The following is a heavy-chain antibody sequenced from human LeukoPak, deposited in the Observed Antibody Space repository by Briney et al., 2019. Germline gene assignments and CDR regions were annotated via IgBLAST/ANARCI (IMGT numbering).Heavy chain of an antibody. CDR1: GFTFSSYS. V-gene: IGHV3-21*01. D-gene: IGHD6-13*01. Sequence: GGSLRLSCAASGFTFSSYSMNWARQAPGKGLEWVSSISTTSTYIYYADSVKGRFTISRDNAKNSLYLQMNSLRAEDTAVYYCARDRLAAGDAFDIWGQGTMVTVSS. J-gene: IGHJ3*02. CDR3: ARDRLAAGDAFDI. CDR2: ISTTSTYI.